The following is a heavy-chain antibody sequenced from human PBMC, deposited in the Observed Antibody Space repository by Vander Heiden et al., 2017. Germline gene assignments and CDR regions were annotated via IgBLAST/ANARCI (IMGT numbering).Heavy chain of an antibody. CDR3: ARDLWLEYANTKGYVYY. Sequence: SGAEVKKPGASVKVSCKASGYTFPGYYIHWVRQAPGQGLEWMGWINPNSGGTNYAQKFQGRVTMTRDTSISTAYMEVTSLRSDDTAVYYCARDLWLEYANTKGYVYYWGQGTLVSVSS. J-gene: IGHJ4*02. CDR1: GYTFPGYY. CDR2: INPNSGGT. V-gene: IGHV1-2*02. D-gene: IGHD3-10*01.